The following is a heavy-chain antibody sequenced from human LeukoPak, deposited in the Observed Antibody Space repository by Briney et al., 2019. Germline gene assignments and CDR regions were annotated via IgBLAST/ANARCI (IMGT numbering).Heavy chain of an antibody. V-gene: IGHV3-21*01. J-gene: IGHJ4*02. CDR3: ARSGRRWLQSYYFDY. D-gene: IGHD5-24*01. Sequence: GGSLRLSCAASRFTFSSYSMNWVRQAPGKGLEWVSSISSSSSYIYYADSVKGRFTISRDNAKNSLYLQMNSLRAEDTAVYYCARSGRRWLQSYYFDYWGQGTLVTVSS. CDR1: RFTFSSYS. CDR2: ISSSSSYI.